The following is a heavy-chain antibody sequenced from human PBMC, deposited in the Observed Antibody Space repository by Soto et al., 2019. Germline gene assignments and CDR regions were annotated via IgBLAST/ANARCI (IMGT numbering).Heavy chain of an antibody. D-gene: IGHD2-15*01. V-gene: IGHV3-21*01. Sequence: GGSLRLSCAASGFTFSSYSMNWVRQAPGKGLEWVSSISSSSSYIYYADSVKGRFTISRDNAKNSLYLQMNSLRAEDTAVYYCARSSLGYCSGGSCYDYYYYGMDVWGQGTTVTVSS. CDR2: ISSSSSYI. J-gene: IGHJ6*02. CDR3: ARSSLGYCSGGSCYDYYYYGMDV. CDR1: GFTFSSYS.